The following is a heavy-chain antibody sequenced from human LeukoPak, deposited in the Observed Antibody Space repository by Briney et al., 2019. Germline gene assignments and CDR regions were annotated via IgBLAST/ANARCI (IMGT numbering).Heavy chain of an antibody. CDR1: GFNFSNYW. V-gene: IGHV3-7*01. J-gene: IGHJ4*01. CDR2: IKHNGSAK. CDR3: ARALSHCLAY. D-gene: IGHD3-16*01. Sequence: WGSLTLTCVVSGFNFSNYWMNWVRQAPGKGLEWVANIKHNGSAKYYVDSVKGRFSISRANAKKSLYLQMNSLTAEDTAVSYCARALSHCLAYWGPGILVTVSS.